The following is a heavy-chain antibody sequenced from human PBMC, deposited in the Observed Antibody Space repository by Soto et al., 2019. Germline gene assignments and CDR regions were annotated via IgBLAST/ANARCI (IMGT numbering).Heavy chain of an antibody. D-gene: IGHD5-18*01. Sequence: ASVKVSCKASGYTFTSYGISWVRQAPGQGLEWMGWISAYNGNTNYAQKLQGRVTMTTDTSTSTAYMELRSLRSDDTAVYYCARVEYSYGLNWFDPWGQGTLVTVSS. J-gene: IGHJ5*02. CDR2: ISAYNGNT. CDR3: ARVEYSYGLNWFDP. CDR1: GYTFTSYG. V-gene: IGHV1-18*01.